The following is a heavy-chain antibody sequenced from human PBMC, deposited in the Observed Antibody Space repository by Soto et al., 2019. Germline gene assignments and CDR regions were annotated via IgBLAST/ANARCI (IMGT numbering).Heavy chain of an antibody. D-gene: IGHD3-10*01. CDR1: EFTFSNYG. V-gene: IGHV3-33*01. CDR2: ILNDGSNR. Sequence: QVQLVESGGGVVQPGRSLRLSCAASEFTFSNYGMHWVRQALGKGLEWVAVILNDGSNRYHADSVKDRFTISRDNSKNTLYLQMNRLRAEDTAVYYCARDDEYSGNGMDVWGQGTTVTVS. J-gene: IGHJ6*02. CDR3: ARDDEYSGNGMDV.